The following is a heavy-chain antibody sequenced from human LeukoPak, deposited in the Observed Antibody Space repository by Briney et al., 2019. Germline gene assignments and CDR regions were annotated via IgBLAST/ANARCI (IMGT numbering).Heavy chain of an antibody. V-gene: IGHV6-1*01. Sequence: SQTLSLTCAISGDSVSSNSAAWNWIRQSPSRGLEWLGRTDYRSKWYNDYAVSVKSRITINPGTSKNHFSLQLNSVAPEDTAVYYCERLSGYYYYYGMDVGGKGPTVTVSS. CDR2: TDYRSKWYN. CDR3: ERLSGYYYYYGMDV. D-gene: IGHD3-16*02. J-gene: IGHJ6*04. CDR1: GDSVSSNSAA.